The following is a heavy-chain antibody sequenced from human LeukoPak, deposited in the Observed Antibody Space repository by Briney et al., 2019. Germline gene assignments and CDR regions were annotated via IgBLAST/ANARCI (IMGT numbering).Heavy chain of an antibody. CDR1: GFTFSTYS. CDR3: ARGSTYYDSSGQVPFDY. J-gene: IGHJ4*02. Sequence: GGSLRLSCAASGFTFSTYSMNWVRQAPGKGLEWVSYISSSSSTIYYADSVKGRFTISRDNAKNSLYLQMNSLRAEDTAVYYCARGSTYYDSSGQVPFDYWGQGTLVTVSP. D-gene: IGHD3-22*01. CDR2: ISSSSSTI. V-gene: IGHV3-48*01.